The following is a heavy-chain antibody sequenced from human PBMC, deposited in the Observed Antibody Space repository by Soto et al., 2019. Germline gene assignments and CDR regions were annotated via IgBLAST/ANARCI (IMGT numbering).Heavy chain of an antibody. Sequence: SETLSLTCTVSGGSISSSHYYWGWIRQSPGKGLEWVGTIYYTGDTYYNPSLKSQISITVDTSRNQFSLKLTSVTAAETAMYYCARLPGYEKFDYWGQGTLVTVSS. CDR2: IYYTGDT. J-gene: IGHJ4*02. V-gene: IGHV4-39*01. CDR3: ARLPGYEKFDY. CDR1: GGSISSSHYY. D-gene: IGHD5-12*01.